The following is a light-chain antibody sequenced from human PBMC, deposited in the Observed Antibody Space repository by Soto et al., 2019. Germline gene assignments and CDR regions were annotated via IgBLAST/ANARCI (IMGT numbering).Light chain of an antibody. CDR2: DNS. V-gene: IGLV3-21*02. CDR1: NIGSKS. Sequence: SYELTQPPSVSVAPGQTAIITCAGDNIGSKSVHWYQQKPGQAPIVVVYDNSDRPSGIAGRFSGSNSGNTATLTISRVEAGDEADYHCQVWDSSSDHVIFGGGTQLTVL. J-gene: IGLJ2*01. CDR3: QVWDSSSDHVI.